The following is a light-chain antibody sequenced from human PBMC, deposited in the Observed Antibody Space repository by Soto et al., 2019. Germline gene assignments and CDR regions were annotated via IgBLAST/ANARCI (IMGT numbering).Light chain of an antibody. V-gene: IGLV2-14*01. J-gene: IGLJ1*01. CDR1: SSDVGGYNY. Sequence: QSALTQPASVSGSPGQSITISCTGTSSDVGGYNYVSWYQQYPGEAPKLMIYEVNNRPAGVPDRFSGSKSGNTASLTISGLQAEDEAVYYCSSYTSSSTYVFGTGTKLTVL. CDR3: SSYTSSSTYV. CDR2: EVN.